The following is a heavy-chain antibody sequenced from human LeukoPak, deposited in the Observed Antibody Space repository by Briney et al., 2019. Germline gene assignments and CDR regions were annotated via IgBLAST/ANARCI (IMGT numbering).Heavy chain of an antibody. CDR3: ARDSSYYGSEDAFDI. J-gene: IGHJ3*02. Sequence: SETLSLTCTVSGGSISSYYWSWIRQPPGKGLEWIGYIYYSGSTNYNPSLKSRVTISVDTSKNQFSLKLSSVTAAETAVYYCARDSSYYGSEDAFDIWGQGTMVTVSS. D-gene: IGHD3-10*01. CDR1: GGSISSYY. CDR2: IYYSGST. V-gene: IGHV4-59*01.